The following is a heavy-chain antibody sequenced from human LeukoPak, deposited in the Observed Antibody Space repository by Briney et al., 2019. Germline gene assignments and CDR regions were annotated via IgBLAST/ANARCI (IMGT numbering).Heavy chain of an antibody. CDR1: GFTFYNYA. CDR3: ARDYADYVGYFFFDY. CDR2: ISGGGETT. V-gene: IGHV3-23*01. D-gene: IGHD4-17*01. Sequence: PGGSLRLSCAASGFTFYNYAMNWVRQAPGKGLEWVSSISGGGETTYYADSAKGRFTISRDNSQNTLYLQMNSLRAEDTAVYHCARDYADYVGYFFFDYWGQGTLVTVSS. J-gene: IGHJ4*02.